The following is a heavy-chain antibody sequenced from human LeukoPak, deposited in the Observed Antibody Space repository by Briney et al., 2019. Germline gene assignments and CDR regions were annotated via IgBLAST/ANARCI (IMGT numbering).Heavy chain of an antibody. Sequence: SESLSLSCTVSGGPFNSYNWTWIRQPPGKGLEWIGYISETGSPKYNSSLENRVTLSLDTSNNLFSLKLRSATVADTAVYYCARQDALGKYPPPYYMDVWGKGTTVIVS. J-gene: IGHJ6*03. V-gene: IGHV4-59*08. CDR2: ISETGSP. D-gene: IGHD3-16*01. CDR1: GGPFNSYN. CDR3: ARQDALGKYPPPYYMDV.